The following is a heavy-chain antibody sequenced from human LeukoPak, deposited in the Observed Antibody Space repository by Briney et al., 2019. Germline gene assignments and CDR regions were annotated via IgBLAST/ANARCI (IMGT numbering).Heavy chain of an antibody. D-gene: IGHD5-18*01. J-gene: IGHJ4*02. V-gene: IGHV4-34*01. Sequence: PSETLSPTCAVYGGSFSGYYWSWIRQPPGKGLEWIGEINHSGSTNYNPSLKSRVTISVDTSKNQFSLKLSSVTAADTAVYYCASVGYSYGFDYWGQGTLVTVSS. CDR1: GGSFSGYY. CDR2: INHSGST. CDR3: ASVGYSYGFDY.